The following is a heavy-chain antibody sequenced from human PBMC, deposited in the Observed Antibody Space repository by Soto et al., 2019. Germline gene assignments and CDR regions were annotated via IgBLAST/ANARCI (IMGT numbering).Heavy chain of an antibody. D-gene: IGHD6-13*01. Sequence: ASVKVSCKASGGTFSSYAISWVRQAPGQGLEWMGGIIPIFGTANYAQKFQGRVTITADESTSTAYMELSSLGSEDTAVYYCAREREGAAGTFYYYYGMDVWGQGTTVTVSS. CDR3: AREREGAAGTFYYYYGMDV. CDR2: IIPIFGTA. V-gene: IGHV1-69*13. CDR1: GGTFSSYA. J-gene: IGHJ6*02.